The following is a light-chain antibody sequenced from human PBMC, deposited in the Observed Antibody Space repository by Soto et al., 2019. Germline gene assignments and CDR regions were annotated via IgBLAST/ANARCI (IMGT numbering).Light chain of an antibody. V-gene: IGKV3-20*01. CDR3: QQYGSSPSIT. J-gene: IGKJ5*01. CDR2: GAS. Sequence: DIVLTQSPGTLSLSPGDRATLSCRASQSVSNNYLAWYQQRPGQAPRLLIYGASSRATGIPDKLSGSGSGTDFTLTISRLEPEDFAAYYCQQYGSSPSITFGQGTRLEIK. CDR1: QSVSNNY.